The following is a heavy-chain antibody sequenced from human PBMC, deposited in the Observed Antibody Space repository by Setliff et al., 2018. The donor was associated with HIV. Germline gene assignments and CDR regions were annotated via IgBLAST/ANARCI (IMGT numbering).Heavy chain of an antibody. D-gene: IGHD6-19*01. J-gene: IGHJ4*02. Sequence: TLSLTCTVSGGSISGYYWSWIRQPAGKGLDWIGRIYTSGSTNYNPSLKSRVTLSIDTSKNQFSLKLSSVTAADTAVYYCARDPYTSGFDYWGQGTLVTVSS. CDR2: IYTSGST. CDR3: ARDPYTSGFDY. CDR1: GGSISGYY. V-gene: IGHV4-4*07.